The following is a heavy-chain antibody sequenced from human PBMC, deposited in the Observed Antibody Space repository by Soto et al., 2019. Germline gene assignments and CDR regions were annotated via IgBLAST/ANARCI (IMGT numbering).Heavy chain of an antibody. J-gene: IGHJ4*02. CDR1: GYSFTSYL. CDR3: ARLSSGTDDSSGYLDY. V-gene: IGHV5-51*01. D-gene: IGHD3-22*01. Sequence: GASLKICSKGSGYSFTSYLIGWVREMGGKGQEWMGNIYPGDSDTRYSPSFQGQVTISADKSISTAYLQWSSLKASDTAMYYCARLSSGTDDSSGYLDYWGQGTLVTVSS. CDR2: IYPGDSDT.